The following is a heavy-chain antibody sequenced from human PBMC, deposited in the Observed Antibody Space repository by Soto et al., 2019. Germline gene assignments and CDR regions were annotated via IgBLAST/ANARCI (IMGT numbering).Heavy chain of an antibody. Sequence: QLQLQESGPGLVKPSETLSLTCTVSGGSISSSSYYWGWIRQPPGKGLEWIGSIYYSGSTYYNPSLKSRVTLAVDPSKNQFSRKLSSVTAADTAVYYCGSDGDTKRAYYFDYWGQGTLVTVSS. CDR1: GGSISSSSYY. CDR3: GSDGDTKRAYYFDY. D-gene: IGHD1-26*01. V-gene: IGHV4-39*01. J-gene: IGHJ4*02. CDR2: IYYSGST.